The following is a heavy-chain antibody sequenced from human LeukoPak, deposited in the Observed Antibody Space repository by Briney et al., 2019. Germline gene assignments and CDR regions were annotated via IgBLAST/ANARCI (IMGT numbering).Heavy chain of an antibody. V-gene: IGHV3-15*01. D-gene: IGHD1-26*01. CDR3: TTYYGSYIPWAFDI. CDR2: IKSKTDGGTT. CDR1: GFTFSNAW. J-gene: IGHJ3*02. Sequence: PGGSLRLSCAASGFTFSNAWMSWVRQAPGKGLEWVGHIKSKTDGGTTDYAAPVKGRFTISRDDSKNTLYLQMNSLKTEDTAVYYCTTYYGSYIPWAFDIWGQGTMVTVSS.